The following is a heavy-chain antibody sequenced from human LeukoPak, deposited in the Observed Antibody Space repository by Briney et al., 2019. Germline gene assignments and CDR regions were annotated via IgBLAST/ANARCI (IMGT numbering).Heavy chain of an antibody. CDR3: AREPGTTLDY. CDR1: GFTVSSSY. CDR2: IYSGGRT. Sequence: PGGSLTLSRAASGFTVSSSYMSWVRQAPGKGLEWVSVIYSGGRTDYTDSVKGRFTISRDKSKNTLYLQMNGLRVEDTAVYYCAREPGTTLDYWGRATLVAVSS. J-gene: IGHJ4*02. D-gene: IGHD1-14*01. V-gene: IGHV3-53*01.